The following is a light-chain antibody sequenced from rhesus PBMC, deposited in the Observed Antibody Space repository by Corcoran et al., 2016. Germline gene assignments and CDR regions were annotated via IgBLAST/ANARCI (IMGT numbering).Light chain of an antibody. Sequence: QAGLTQPPSVSKDLRQTATLTCTGNNNNVGNEGAAWLQQHQGHPPKLLSYRNHNRPSGISERFSASRSGNTASLTITGLQPEDESDYSCTAWDSSLSAPVFGSGTELTAL. J-gene: IGLJ6*01. CDR2: RNH. V-gene: IGLV10-114*01. CDR1: NNNVGNEG. CDR3: TAWDSSLSAPV.